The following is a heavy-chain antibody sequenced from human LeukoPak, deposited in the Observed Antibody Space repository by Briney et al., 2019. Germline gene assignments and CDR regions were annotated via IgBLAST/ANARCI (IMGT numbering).Heavy chain of an antibody. J-gene: IGHJ4*02. Sequence: SVNVSCKASGGSFSSYAINWVRQAPGQGLEWMGGIIPIFGTANYAQKFQDRVTITAVESMSTVYMELSSLRSEDTAVYYCARGWLAESMVVTPYNYWGQGTLVTVSS. CDR2: IIPIFGTA. CDR3: ARGWLAESMVVTPYNY. CDR1: GGSFSSYA. V-gene: IGHV1-69*01. D-gene: IGHD4-23*01.